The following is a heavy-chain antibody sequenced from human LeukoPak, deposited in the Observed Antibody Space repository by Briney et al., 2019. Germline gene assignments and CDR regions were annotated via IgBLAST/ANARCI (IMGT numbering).Heavy chain of an antibody. V-gene: IGHV4-34*01. Sequence: SETLSLTCAVYGGSFSGYYSSWIRQPPGKGLEWIGEINHRGITNYNPSLKSRVTISVDTSKNQFPLKLSSVTAADAAVYYCARGPSGYSSGWYLFDYWGQGTLVTVSS. CDR1: GGSFSGYY. CDR2: INHRGIT. CDR3: ARGPSGYSSGWYLFDY. J-gene: IGHJ4*02. D-gene: IGHD6-19*01.